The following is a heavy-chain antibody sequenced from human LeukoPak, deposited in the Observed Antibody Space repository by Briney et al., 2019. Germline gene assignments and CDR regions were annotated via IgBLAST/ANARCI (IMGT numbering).Heavy chain of an antibody. D-gene: IGHD3-16*01. CDR1: GGSISSYY. Sequence: PSETLSLTCTVSGGSISSYYWSWIRQPPGKGLEWIGYIYYSGSTNYNPSLKSRVTISVDTSKNQFSLKLSSVTAADTAVYYCARGARRGWFDPWGQGTLVTVSS. V-gene: IGHV4-59*01. CDR2: IYYSGST. J-gene: IGHJ5*02. CDR3: ARGARRGWFDP.